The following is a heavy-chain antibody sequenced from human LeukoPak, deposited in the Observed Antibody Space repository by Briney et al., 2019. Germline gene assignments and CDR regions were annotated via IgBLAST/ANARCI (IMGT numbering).Heavy chain of an antibody. CDR1: GGSISSYY. V-gene: IGHV4-59*08. Sequence: SETLSLTCTVSGGSISSYYWSWIRQPPGKGLEWIGSIYHSGSTYYNPSLKSRVTISVDTSKNQFSLKLSSVTAADTAVYYCARQGDIVVVPAAMVYFDYWGQGTLVTVSS. D-gene: IGHD2-2*01. CDR3: ARQGDIVVVPAAMVYFDY. J-gene: IGHJ4*02. CDR2: IYHSGST.